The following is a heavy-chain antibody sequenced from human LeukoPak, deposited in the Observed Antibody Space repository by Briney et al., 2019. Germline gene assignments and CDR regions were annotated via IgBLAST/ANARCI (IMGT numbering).Heavy chain of an antibody. CDR3: ARGRDYYGSGSYYTS. Sequence: TLSLTCAVSGGSISSGGYSWSWIRQPPGKGLEWIGYIYHSGSTYYNPSLKSRVTISVDRSKNQFSLKMSSVAAADTAVYYCARGRDYYGSGSYYTSWGQGTLVTVSS. CDR1: GGSISSGGYS. J-gene: IGHJ5*02. V-gene: IGHV4-30-2*01. D-gene: IGHD3-10*01. CDR2: IYHSGST.